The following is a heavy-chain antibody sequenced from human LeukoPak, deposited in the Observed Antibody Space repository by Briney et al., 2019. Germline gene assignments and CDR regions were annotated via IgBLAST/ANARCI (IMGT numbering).Heavy chain of an antibody. Sequence: SQTLSLTCVVSGDSISSGAYSWSWIRQPPGKGLEWIGYIFHTGSTFYNPSLKSRVTISVDTSKNQFSLKLTSVTAADTALYYCAGESIQESEVLVAACPGWFDPWGQGPLVTVSS. CDR1: GDSISSGAYS. CDR2: IFHTGST. CDR3: AGESIQESEVLVAACPGWFDP. D-gene: IGHD2-15*01. J-gene: IGHJ5*02. V-gene: IGHV4-30-2*01.